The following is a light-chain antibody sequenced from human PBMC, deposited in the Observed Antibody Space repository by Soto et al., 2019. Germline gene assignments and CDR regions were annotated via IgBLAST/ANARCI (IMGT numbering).Light chain of an antibody. J-gene: IGLJ2*01. Sequence: QSALTQPASVSGSPGQSITISCTGTSSDVGAYNYVSWYQQHPGKAPKLMIYEGSKRPSGVSNRFSGSKSGNTASLTISGLQAEDEADYYCCSYAGSSFVVFGGGTQLTVL. CDR2: EGS. V-gene: IGLV2-23*01. CDR1: SSDVGAYNY. CDR3: CSYAGSSFVV.